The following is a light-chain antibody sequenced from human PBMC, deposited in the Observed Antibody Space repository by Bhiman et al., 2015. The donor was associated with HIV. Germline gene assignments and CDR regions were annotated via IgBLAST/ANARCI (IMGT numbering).Light chain of an antibody. J-gene: IGLJ1*01. Sequence: QSALTQPASVSGSPGQSITISCTGTSSDVGGYDYVSWYQQYPGKAPKLMISDVSKRPSGVSNRFSGSKSGNTASLTISGLQAEDEGDYYCCSYTSSNTLVFGTGTKVTVL. CDR2: DVS. CDR1: SSDVGGYDY. CDR3: CSYTSSNTLV. V-gene: IGLV2-14*01.